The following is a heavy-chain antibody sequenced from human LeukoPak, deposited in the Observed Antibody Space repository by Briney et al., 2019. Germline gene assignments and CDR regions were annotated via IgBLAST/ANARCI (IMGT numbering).Heavy chain of an antibody. Sequence: PGGSLRLSCAASGFTFSDYYMSWIRQAPGKGLEWVSYISSSGSTIYYADSVKGRFTISRDNAKNSLYLQMNSLRAEDTAVYYCARVGRLAARPTYYYYYMDVWGKGTTVTVSS. CDR2: ISSSGSTI. J-gene: IGHJ6*03. CDR1: GFTFSDYY. CDR3: ARVGRLAARPTYYYYYMDV. V-gene: IGHV3-11*01. D-gene: IGHD6-6*01.